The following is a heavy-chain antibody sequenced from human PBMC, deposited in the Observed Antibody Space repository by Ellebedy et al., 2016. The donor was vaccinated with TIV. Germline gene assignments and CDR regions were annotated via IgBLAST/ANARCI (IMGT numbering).Heavy chain of an antibody. CDR3: ARARLYYDSMRGAFDI. D-gene: IGHD3-22*01. Sequence: PGGSLRLSCAASGFTFSSYAMHWVRQAPGKGLEYVSAISSNGGSTYYANSVKGRFTISRDNSKNTLYLQMGSLRAEAMAVYYCARARLYYDSMRGAFDIWGQGTMVTVSS. CDR2: ISSNGGST. J-gene: IGHJ3*02. CDR1: GFTFSSYA. V-gene: IGHV3-64*01.